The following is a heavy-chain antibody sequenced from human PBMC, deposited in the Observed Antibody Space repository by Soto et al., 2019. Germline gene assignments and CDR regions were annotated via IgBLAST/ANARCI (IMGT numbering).Heavy chain of an antibody. CDR2: IFSNDEK. D-gene: IGHD7-27*01. CDR1: GFSLSNARMG. CDR3: ARIWGSYYYSGMDV. J-gene: IGHJ6*02. V-gene: IGHV2-26*01. Sequence: QVTLKESGPVLVKPTETLTLTCTVSGFSLSNARMGVSWIRQPPGKALEWLAHIFSNDEKSYSTSLKSRLTIAKDTSKSQVVLTMTTMDPVDTATYYFARIWGSYYYSGMDVWGQGTKVTVSS.